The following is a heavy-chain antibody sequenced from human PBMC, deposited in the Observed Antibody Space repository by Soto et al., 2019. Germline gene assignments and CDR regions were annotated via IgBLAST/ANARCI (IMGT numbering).Heavy chain of an antibody. J-gene: IGHJ4*02. V-gene: IGHV1-69*13. D-gene: IGHD5-18*01. CDR3: ARIPRYSFPTPDDLDS. CDR2: ITPIYPTT. CDR1: GGTFYTYT. Sequence: AASVKVSCKASGGTFYTYTFSWVRQAPGQGLEWMGSITPIYPTTNYAEKFQGRLTVTADGSTNTAYMELNSLTSEDTAVYYCARIPRYSFPTPDDLDSWGQGTLVTVSS.